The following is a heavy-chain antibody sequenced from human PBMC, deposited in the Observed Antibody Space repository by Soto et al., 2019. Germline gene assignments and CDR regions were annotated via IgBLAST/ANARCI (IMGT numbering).Heavy chain of an antibody. D-gene: IGHD2-2*01. V-gene: IGHV3-23*01. CDR2: ISGSGGST. CDR1: GFTFSSYA. CDR3: AKAEDIVVVPAAITDAFDI. J-gene: IGHJ3*02. Sequence: GSLRLSCAASGFTFSSYAMSWVRQAPGKGLEWVSAISGSGGSTYYADSVKGRFTISRDNSKNTLYLQMNSLRAEDTAVYYCAKAEDIVVVPAAITDAFDIWGQGTMVTVS.